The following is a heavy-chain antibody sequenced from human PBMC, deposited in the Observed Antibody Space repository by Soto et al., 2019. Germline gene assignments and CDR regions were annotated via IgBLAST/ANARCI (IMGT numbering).Heavy chain of an antibody. Sequence: PAASLKISCXLCGSTFTNYCVGWLRDMGGKRLERVGIIYPGDSDIRYSPFLGGRAIIAADNSIATAFLHWSSLKASDTVDYYCVRAPTSISNLYYVDYWGQGTLVTVSS. D-gene: IGHD2-21*01. CDR1: GSTFTNYC. CDR2: IYPGDSDI. CDR3: VRAPTSISNLYYVDY. J-gene: IGHJ4*02. V-gene: IGHV5-51*03.